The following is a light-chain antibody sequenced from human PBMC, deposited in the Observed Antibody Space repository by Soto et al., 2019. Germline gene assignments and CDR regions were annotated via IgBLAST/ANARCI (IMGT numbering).Light chain of an antibody. V-gene: IGLV2-11*01. CDR2: DVT. CDR3: CSYAGSFTYV. J-gene: IGLJ1*01. Sequence: QSVLNQPRSVSGSPGQSVTISCTGTSRDVGGYTYVSWYQQHPGKAPRLLIYDVTERPSGVPDRFSGSKSGNTASLTISGLQADDEADYYCCSYAGSFTYVFGSGTKVTVL. CDR1: SRDVGGYTY.